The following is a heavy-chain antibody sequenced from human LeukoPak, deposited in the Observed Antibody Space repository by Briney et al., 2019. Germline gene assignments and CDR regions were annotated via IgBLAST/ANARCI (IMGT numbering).Heavy chain of an antibody. CDR3: ARGGTTDWFDP. J-gene: IGHJ5*02. CDR1: GGSISSGRYS. CDR2: IYHSGST. Sequence: SETLSLTCAVSGGSISSGRYSWRWIRQPPGKGLEWIGYIYHSGSTYYNPSLKSRVTISVDRFKNQFSLKLNSVTAADTAVYYCARGGTTDWFDPWGQGTLVTVSS. V-gene: IGHV4-30-2*01. D-gene: IGHD1-7*01.